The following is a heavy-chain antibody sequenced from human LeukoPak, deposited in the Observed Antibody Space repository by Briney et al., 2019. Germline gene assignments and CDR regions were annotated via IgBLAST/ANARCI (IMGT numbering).Heavy chain of an antibody. V-gene: IGHV3-23*01. J-gene: IGHJ4*02. CDR3: ARDSIQLWPNAIDF. D-gene: IGHD1-1*01. CDR1: GFPFPTYA. Sequence: GGSLRLSCAASGFPFPTYAMKWVRQAPGKGLEWVSSIRVSDGAKFYADSVKGRFTISRDNSKNTLFLQMNSLRAEDTAVYYCARDSIQLWPNAIDFWGQGTLVTVSS. CDR2: IRVSDGAK.